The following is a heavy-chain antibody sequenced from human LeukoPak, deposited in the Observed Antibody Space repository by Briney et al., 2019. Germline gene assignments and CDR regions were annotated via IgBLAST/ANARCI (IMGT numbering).Heavy chain of an antibody. CDR1: GFTFSGSA. J-gene: IGHJ4*02. D-gene: IGHD3-10*01. CDR3: TRRAYGSGSYHDY. Sequence: PGGSLKLSCAASGFTFSGSAMHWVRQASGKGLEWVGRIRSKANSYATAYAASVKGRFTISRDDSKNTACLQMNSLKTEDTAVYYCTRRAYGSGSYHDYWGQGTLVTVSS. V-gene: IGHV3-73*01. CDR2: IRSKANSYAT.